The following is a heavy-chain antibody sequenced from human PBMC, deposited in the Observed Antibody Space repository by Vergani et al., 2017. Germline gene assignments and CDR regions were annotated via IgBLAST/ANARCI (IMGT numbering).Heavy chain of an antibody. V-gene: IGHV4-34*01. D-gene: IGHD5-18*01. Sequence: QVQLQQWGAGLLKPSETLSLTCAVYGGSFSGYYWSWIRQPPGKGLEWIGEINHSGSTNYNPSLKSRVTISVDTSKNQFSRKLSSVTAADTAVYYCARNLHSYGTVPSYFDLWGRGTLVTVSS. CDR3: ARNLHSYGTVPSYFDL. CDR1: GGSFSGYY. CDR2: INHSGST. J-gene: IGHJ2*01.